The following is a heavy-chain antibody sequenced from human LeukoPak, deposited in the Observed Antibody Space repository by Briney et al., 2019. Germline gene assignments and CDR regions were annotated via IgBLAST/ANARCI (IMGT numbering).Heavy chain of an antibody. Sequence: GGSLRLSCAASGFTFSSYWMSRVRQAPGKGLEWVANIKQDGSERYYVDSVKGRFTISRDNAKNSLYLQMDSLRAVDTAVYYCARGPSGGNGFSYWGLGTLVTVSS. CDR1: GFTFSSYW. CDR3: ARGPSGGNGFSY. V-gene: IGHV3-7*04. J-gene: IGHJ4*02. D-gene: IGHD2-15*01. CDR2: IKQDGSER.